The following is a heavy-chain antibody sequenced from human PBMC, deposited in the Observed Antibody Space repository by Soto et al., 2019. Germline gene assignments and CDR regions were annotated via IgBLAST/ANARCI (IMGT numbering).Heavy chain of an antibody. CDR1: GFTVSSNY. Sequence: EVQLVESGGGLVQPGGSLRLSCAASGFTVSSNYMSWVRQAPGKGLEWVSVIYSGGSTYYADSVKGRFTISRHNSKNTLYLQMNSLSAEDTAVYYCARVSRWDYGDYWYFDLWGRGTLVTVSS. CDR2: IYSGGST. V-gene: IGHV3-53*04. J-gene: IGHJ2*01. CDR3: ARVSRWDYGDYWYFDL. D-gene: IGHD4-17*01.